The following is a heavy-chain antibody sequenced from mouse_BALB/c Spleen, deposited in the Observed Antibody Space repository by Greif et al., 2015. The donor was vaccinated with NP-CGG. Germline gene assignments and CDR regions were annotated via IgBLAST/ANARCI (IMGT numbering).Heavy chain of an antibody. CDR1: GFTFNTYA. J-gene: IGHJ4*01. V-gene: IGHV10-3*03. CDR2: IRSKSNNYAT. Sequence: EVQGVESGGGLVQPKGSLKLPCAASGFTFNTYAMHWVCQAPGKGLEWVARIRSKSNNYATYYADSVKDRFTISRDDSQSMLYLQMNNLKTEDTAMYYCVREGLAMDYWGQGTSVTVSS. CDR3: VREGLAMDY.